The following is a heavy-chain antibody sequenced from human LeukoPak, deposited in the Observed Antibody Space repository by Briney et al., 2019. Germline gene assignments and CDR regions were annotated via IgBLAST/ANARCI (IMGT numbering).Heavy chain of an antibody. J-gene: IGHJ4*02. Sequence: GGSLRLSCAASGFTFSDYYMSWIRRAPGKGLEWVSYISSSSSYTNYADSVKGRFTIPRDNAKNSLYLQMNSLRAEDTAVYYCAREDYDILTGRGDYFDYWGQGTLVTVSS. CDR1: GFTFSDYY. D-gene: IGHD3-9*01. V-gene: IGHV3-11*06. CDR2: ISSSSSYT. CDR3: AREDYDILTGRGDYFDY.